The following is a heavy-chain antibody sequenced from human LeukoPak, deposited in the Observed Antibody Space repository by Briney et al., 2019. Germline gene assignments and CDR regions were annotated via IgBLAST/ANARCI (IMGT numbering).Heavy chain of an antibody. CDR3: ARGETMDV. CDR1: EFSFETYW. CDR2: INEDGSEK. V-gene: IGHV3-7*01. Sequence: GSLRLSCVALEFSFETYWMSWVRQAPGKGQEWVANINEDGSEKHYVGSVRGRFTISRDNADNSLHLQMNSLRPEDMAVYYCARGETMDVWGKGTTVTVSS. J-gene: IGHJ6*03. D-gene: IGHD5-24*01.